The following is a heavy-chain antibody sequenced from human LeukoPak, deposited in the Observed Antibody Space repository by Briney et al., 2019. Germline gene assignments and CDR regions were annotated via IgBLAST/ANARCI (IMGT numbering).Heavy chain of an antibody. CDR3: ARGRITMKYTNWFDP. J-gene: IGHJ5*02. CDR2: IYPGDSDT. Sequence: GESLKISCKGSGYSFTSYWIGWVRQMPGKGLEWMGIIYPGDSDTRYSPSFQGQVTISADKSISTAYLQWSSLKASDTAMYYCARGRITMKYTNWFDPWGQGTLVTVSS. CDR1: GYSFTSYW. D-gene: IGHD3-22*01. V-gene: IGHV5-51*01.